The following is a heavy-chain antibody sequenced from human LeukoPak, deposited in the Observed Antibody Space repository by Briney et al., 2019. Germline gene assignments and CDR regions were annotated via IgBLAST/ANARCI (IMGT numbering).Heavy chain of an antibody. CDR2: IYYSGST. CDR1: GDSISSGDYY. J-gene: IGHJ4*02. CDR3: ARDAGDLDY. V-gene: IGHV4-30-4*01. D-gene: IGHD4-17*01. Sequence: PSQTLSLTCTVSGDSISSGDYYWSWIRQPPGKGLEWIGHIYYSGSTNYNPSLKSRIIISVDTSKNQFSLKPTPVTAADTAVYYCARDAGDLDYWGQGTLATVSS.